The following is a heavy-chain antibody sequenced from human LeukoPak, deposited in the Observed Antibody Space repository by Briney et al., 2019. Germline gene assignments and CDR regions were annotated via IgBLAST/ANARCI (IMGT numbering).Heavy chain of an antibody. D-gene: IGHD3-16*01. CDR2: INPNSGGT. CDR3: ARWRSIGYNRFDP. Sequence: ASVKVSCKASGYTFTGYYMHWVRQAPGQGLEWMGWINPNSGGTNYAQKFQGRVTMTRDTSIITAYMELSRLRSDDTAVYYCARWRSIGYNRFDPWGQGTLVTVSS. J-gene: IGHJ5*02. V-gene: IGHV1-2*02. CDR1: GYTFTGYY.